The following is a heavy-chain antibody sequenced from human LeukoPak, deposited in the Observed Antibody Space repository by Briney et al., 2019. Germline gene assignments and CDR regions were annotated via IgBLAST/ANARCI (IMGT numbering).Heavy chain of an antibody. V-gene: IGHV1-18*01. CDR1: GYTFTSYG. CDR3: ASNVAVAGDYNWFDP. D-gene: IGHD6-19*01. CDR2: ISAYNGNT. Sequence: GASVKVSCKASGYTFTSYGISWVRQAPGQGLEWMGWISAYNGNTNYAQKLQGRVTVTTDTSTSTAYMELRSLRSDDTAVYYCASNVAVAGDYNWFDPWGQGTLVTVSS. J-gene: IGHJ5*02.